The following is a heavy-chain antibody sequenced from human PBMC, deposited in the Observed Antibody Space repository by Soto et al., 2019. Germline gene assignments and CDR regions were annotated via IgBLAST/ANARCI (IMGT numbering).Heavy chain of an antibody. V-gene: IGHV1-69*13. D-gene: IGHD1-1*01. CDR1: GGTFSSYA. CDR3: ARALGTGPGAEYFQY. CDR2: IIPIFGTA. J-gene: IGHJ1*01. Sequence: ASVKVSCKASGGTFSSYAISWVRQAPGQGLEWMGGIIPIFGTANYAQKFQGRVTITADESTSTAYMELSSLRSEDTAGYYCARALGTGPGAEYFQYPGPGTLDTVSS.